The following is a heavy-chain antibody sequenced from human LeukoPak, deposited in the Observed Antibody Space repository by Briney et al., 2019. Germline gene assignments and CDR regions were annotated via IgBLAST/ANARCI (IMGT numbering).Heavy chain of an antibody. V-gene: IGHV3-7*01. CDR2: IKQDGSEK. CDR1: GFTFSSYW. Sequence: GGSLRLSCAASGFTFSSYWMSWVRQAPGKGLEWVANIKQDGSEKYYVDSVKGRFTISRDDSKNTLYLQMNSLRAEDTAVYYCARAFLERSLKFYMDVWGKGTTVTVSS. CDR3: ARAFLERSLKFYMDV. J-gene: IGHJ6*03. D-gene: IGHD3-3*02.